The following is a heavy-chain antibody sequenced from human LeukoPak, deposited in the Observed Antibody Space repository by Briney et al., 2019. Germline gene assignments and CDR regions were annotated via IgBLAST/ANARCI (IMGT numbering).Heavy chain of an antibody. V-gene: IGHV4-61*02. J-gene: IGHJ3*02. CDR3: ASGVLWFGELPRPAFDI. CDR1: GGSISSGSYY. Sequence: SETLSLTCTVSGGSISSGSYYWSWIRQPAGKGLEWIGRIYTSGSTNYNPSLKSRVSISVDTSKNQFSLKLTSVTASDTAVYYCASGVLWFGELPRPAFDIWGQGTMVTVSS. CDR2: IYTSGST. D-gene: IGHD3-10*01.